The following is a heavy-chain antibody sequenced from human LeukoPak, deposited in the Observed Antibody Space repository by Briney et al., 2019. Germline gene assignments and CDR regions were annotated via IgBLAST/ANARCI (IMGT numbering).Heavy chain of an antibody. J-gene: IGHJ4*02. V-gene: IGHV1-2*02. CDR1: GYTFTGYY. CDR2: INPNSGGT. D-gene: IGHD6-6*01. Sequence: ASVKVSCKASGYTFTGYYMHWVRQAPGQGLEWMGWINPNSGGTNYAQKFQGRVTMTRDTSISAAYMELSRLRSDDTAVYYCARDRRWGSSSSFFDYWGQGTLVTVSS. CDR3: ARDRRWGSSSSFFDY.